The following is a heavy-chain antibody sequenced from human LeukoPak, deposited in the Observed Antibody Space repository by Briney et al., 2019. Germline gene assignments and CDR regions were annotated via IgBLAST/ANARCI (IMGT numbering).Heavy chain of an antibody. V-gene: IGHV3-30-3*01. J-gene: IGHJ6*02. Sequence: PGGSLRLSCAASGFTFSSYAMHWVRQAPGKGLEWVAVISYDGSNKYYADSVKGRFTISRDNSKNTLYLQMNSLRAEDTAVYYCARDDRSLFYYYYGMDVWGQGTTVTVSS. CDR3: ARDDRSLFYYYYGMDV. CDR2: ISYDGSNK. CDR1: GFTFSSYA.